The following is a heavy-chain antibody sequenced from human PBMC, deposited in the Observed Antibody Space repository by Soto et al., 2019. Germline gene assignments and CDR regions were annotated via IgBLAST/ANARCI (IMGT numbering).Heavy chain of an antibody. V-gene: IGHV3-23*01. CDR3: PTKWGTHSPPHYFDY. D-gene: IGHD7-27*01. Sequence: LRLSCAASGFTFSSHAMSWVRQAPGRGLEWVSGISFNGVDTYYADSVKGRFTISRDNSKDTVYLQMNSLRVDDTAVYYCPTKWGTHSPPHYFDYWGQGVLVTVSS. J-gene: IGHJ4*02. CDR2: ISFNGVDT. CDR1: GFTFSSHA.